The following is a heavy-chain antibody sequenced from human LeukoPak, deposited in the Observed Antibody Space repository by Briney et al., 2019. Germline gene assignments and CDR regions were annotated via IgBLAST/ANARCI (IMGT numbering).Heavy chain of an antibody. CDR2: ISAYNGNT. Sequence: ASVKVSCKASGYTFTSYGISWVRQAPGQGLEWMGWISAYNGNTNYAQKLQGRVTMTTDTSTSTAYMELRSLRSDDTAVYYCARDPPISIMVWGVMEYNWFDPWGQGTLVTVSS. CDR3: ARDPPISIMVWGVMEYNWFDP. CDR1: GYTFTSYG. D-gene: IGHD3-10*01. V-gene: IGHV1-18*01. J-gene: IGHJ5*02.